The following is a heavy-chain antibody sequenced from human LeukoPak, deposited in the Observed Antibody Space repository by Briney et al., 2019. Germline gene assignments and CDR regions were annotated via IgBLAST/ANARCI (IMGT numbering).Heavy chain of an antibody. CDR3: ARDISSLPS. V-gene: IGHV1-69*04. CDR1: GGTFSSYA. CDR2: IIPIFGIA. Sequence: GASVKVSCKASGGTFSSYAISWVRQAPGQGLEWMGRIIPIFGIANYAQKFQGRVTITADKSTSTAYMELSSLRSEDTAVYYCARDISSLPSWGQGTLVTVSS. J-gene: IGHJ5*02. D-gene: IGHD3-10*01.